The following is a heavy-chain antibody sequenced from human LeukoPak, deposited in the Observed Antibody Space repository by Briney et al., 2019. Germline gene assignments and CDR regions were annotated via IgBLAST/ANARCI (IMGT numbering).Heavy chain of an antibody. Sequence: GASVKVSCKASGGTFSSYAISWVRQAPGQGLEWMGGIIPIFGTANYAQKFQGRVTITADESTSTAYMELNSLRSEDTAVYYCARELVSHDAFDIWGQGTMVTVSS. D-gene: IGHD3-16*02. CDR3: ARELVSHDAFDI. J-gene: IGHJ3*02. V-gene: IGHV1-69*13. CDR2: IIPIFGTA. CDR1: GGTFSSYA.